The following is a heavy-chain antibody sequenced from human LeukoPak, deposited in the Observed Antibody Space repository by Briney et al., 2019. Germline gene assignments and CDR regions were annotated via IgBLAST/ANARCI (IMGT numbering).Heavy chain of an antibody. V-gene: IGHV4-59*01. CDR3: ARGNGDYDDDAFDI. J-gene: IGHJ3*02. Sequence: SETLSLTCTVSGGSISSYYWSWIRQPPGKGLEWIGYIYYSGSTNYNPTLKSRVTISADTSKNQFSLKLSSVTAADTAVYYCARGNGDYDDDAFDIWGQGTMVTVSS. D-gene: IGHD4-17*01. CDR1: GGSISSYY. CDR2: IYYSGST.